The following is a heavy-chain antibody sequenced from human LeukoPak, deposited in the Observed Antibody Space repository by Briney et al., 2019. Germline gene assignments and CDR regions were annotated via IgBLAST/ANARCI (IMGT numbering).Heavy chain of an antibody. D-gene: IGHD3-3*01. J-gene: IGHJ4*02. CDR1: GFTVSSTY. V-gene: IGHV3-53*01. CDR2: VYSGGST. Sequence: PGGSLRLSCAASGFTVSSTYMSWVRQSPGKGLEWVSVVYSGGSTYYADSVKGRFTISRGNSKNTLYLQMNSLRVEDTAVYYCAKDFDNFSAVAVDYWGQGTLVTVSS. CDR3: AKDFDNFSAVAVDY.